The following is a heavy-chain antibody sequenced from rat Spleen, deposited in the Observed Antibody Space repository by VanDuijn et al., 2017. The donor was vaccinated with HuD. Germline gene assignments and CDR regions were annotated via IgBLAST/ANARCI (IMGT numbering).Heavy chain of an antibody. J-gene: IGHJ2*01. D-gene: IGHD1-2*01. Sequence: EVQLVESGGGLVQPGNSLKLSCAASGFTYSNYVMAWVRQAPTKGLEWVASISTGGGNTYYRDSVKGRFTISRDNAKNTLYLQMDSLRSEDTATYYCARDSSYVMDYWGQGVMVTVSS. CDR3: ARDSSYVMDY. V-gene: IGHV5S23*01. CDR2: ISTGGGNT. CDR1: GFTYSNYV.